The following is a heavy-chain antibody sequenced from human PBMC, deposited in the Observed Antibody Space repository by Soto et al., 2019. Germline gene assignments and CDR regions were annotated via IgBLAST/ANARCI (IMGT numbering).Heavy chain of an antibody. Sequence: RFLRLSCAASVFTLSRDAMSWVRQAPGKWVEGVSAISGSGGSTYYADSVKGRFTISRDNSKNTLYLQMNSLRAEDTAVYYCAKDHYDSSGYYWYYYYYGMDVWGQGTTVTV. J-gene: IGHJ6*02. CDR1: VFTLSRDA. CDR2: ISGSGGST. D-gene: IGHD3-22*01. V-gene: IGHV3-23*01. CDR3: AKDHYDSSGYYWYYYYYGMDV.